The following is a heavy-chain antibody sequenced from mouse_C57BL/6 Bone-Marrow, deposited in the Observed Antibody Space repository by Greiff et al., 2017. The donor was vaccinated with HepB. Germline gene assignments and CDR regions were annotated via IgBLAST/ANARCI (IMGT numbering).Heavy chain of an antibody. CDR2: ISSGGSYT. CDR3: ARKGYDYDRYYAMDY. V-gene: IGHV5-6*01. J-gene: IGHJ4*01. Sequence: EVQGVESGGDLVKPGGSLKLSCAASGFTFSSYGMSWVRQTPDKRLEWVATISSGGSYTYYPDSVKGRFTISRDNAKNTLYLQMSSLKSEDTAMYYCARKGYDYDRYYAMDYWGQGTSVTVSS. D-gene: IGHD2-4*01. CDR1: GFTFSSYG.